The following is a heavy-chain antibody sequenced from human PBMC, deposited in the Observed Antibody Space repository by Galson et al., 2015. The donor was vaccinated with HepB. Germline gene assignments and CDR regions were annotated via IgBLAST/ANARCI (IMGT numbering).Heavy chain of an antibody. D-gene: IGHD6-19*01. CDR2: ISSNGGST. J-gene: IGHJ4*02. Sequence: SLRLSCAASGFTFSSYAMHWVRQAPGKGLEYVSAISSNGGSTYYANSVKGRFTISRDNSKNTLYLQMGSLRAEDMAVYYCARSYSSGWYGGFDYWGQGTLVTVSS. CDR1: GFTFSSYA. CDR3: ARSYSSGWYGGFDY. V-gene: IGHV3-64*01.